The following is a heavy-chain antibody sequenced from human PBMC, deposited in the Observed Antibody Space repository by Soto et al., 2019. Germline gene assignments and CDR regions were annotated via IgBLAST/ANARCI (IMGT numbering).Heavy chain of an antibody. CDR3: ARGLDYYDSSGYFTTYYFDF. J-gene: IGHJ4*02. CDR1: GYTFTGYY. V-gene: IGHV1-2*02. Sequence: ASVKVSCKASGYTFTGYYMHWVRQAPGQGLEWMGWINPNSGGTNYEQKFQGRVTMTRDTSISTAYMGLSRLRSDDTAVYYCARGLDYYDSSGYFTTYYFDFWGQGALVTVSS. D-gene: IGHD3-22*01. CDR2: INPNSGGT.